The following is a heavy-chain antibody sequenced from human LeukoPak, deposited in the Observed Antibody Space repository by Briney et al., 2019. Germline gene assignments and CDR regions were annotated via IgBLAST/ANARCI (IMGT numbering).Heavy chain of an antibody. J-gene: IGHJ4*02. D-gene: IGHD5-24*01. CDR2: INHSGST. CDR3: ARVQRWLQSIDY. V-gene: IGHV4-34*01. Sequence: SETLSLTCAVYGGSFSGYYWSWIRQPPGKGLEWIGEINHSGSTNYDPSLKSRVTISVDTSKNQFSLKLSSVTAADTAVYYCARVQRWLQSIDYWGQGTLVTVSS. CDR1: GGSFSGYY.